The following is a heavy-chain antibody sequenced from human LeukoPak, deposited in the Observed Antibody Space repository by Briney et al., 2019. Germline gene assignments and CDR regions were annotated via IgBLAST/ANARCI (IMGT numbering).Heavy chain of an antibody. CDR3: ARRIAGFDY. J-gene: IGHJ4*02. CDR1: GYTFTGYY. D-gene: IGHD6-13*01. CDR2: IIPIFGTA. Sequence: SVNVSCKSSGYTFTGYYMHWVRQAPGQGLEWMGGIIPIFGTANYAQKFQGRVTITTDESTSTAYMELSSLRSEDTAVYYCARRIAGFDYWGQGTLVTVSS. V-gene: IGHV1-69*05.